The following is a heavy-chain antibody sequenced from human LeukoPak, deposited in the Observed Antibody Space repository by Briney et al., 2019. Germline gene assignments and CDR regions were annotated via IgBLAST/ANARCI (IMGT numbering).Heavy chain of an antibody. Sequence: ASVKVSCKASGYTFTAYYMHWVRQAPGQGLEWMGWINPNSGATNYAQKFQGRVTMTRDTSISTAYMELSRLRSDDTAVYFCVRRCDTSSYYTYYFDYWGQGTLVTVSS. CDR2: INPNSGAT. CDR1: GYTFTAYY. D-gene: IGHD3-22*01. CDR3: VRRCDTSSYYTYYFDY. V-gene: IGHV1-2*02. J-gene: IGHJ4*02.